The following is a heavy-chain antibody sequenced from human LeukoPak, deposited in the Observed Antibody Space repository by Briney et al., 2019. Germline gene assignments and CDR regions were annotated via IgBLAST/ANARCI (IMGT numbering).Heavy chain of an antibody. V-gene: IGHV4-4*07. CDR1: GGSISSYY. J-gene: IGHJ4*02. D-gene: IGHD3-10*01. CDR2: IYTSGST. Sequence: SETLSLTCTVSGGSISSYYWSWIRQPAGKGLEWIGRIYTSGSTNYNPSLKSRVTMSVDTSKNQFSLKLSSVTAADTAAYYCAGTRITMVRGVTHNDYWGQGTLVTVSS. CDR3: AGTRITMVRGVTHNDY.